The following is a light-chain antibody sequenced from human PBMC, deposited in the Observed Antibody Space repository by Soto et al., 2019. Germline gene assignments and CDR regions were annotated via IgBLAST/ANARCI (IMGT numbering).Light chain of an antibody. CDR2: EVS. Sequence: QSALTQPPSASGSPGQSVTISCTGTSSDVGGYSFVSWYQQHPGKAPKLMIYEVSQRPSGVPDRFSGSRSGNTAFLTVSGLQAEDEAEYSCISYAISNNLLFGGGTKLTVL. CDR3: ISYAISNNLL. J-gene: IGLJ2*01. CDR1: SSDVGGYSF. V-gene: IGLV2-8*01.